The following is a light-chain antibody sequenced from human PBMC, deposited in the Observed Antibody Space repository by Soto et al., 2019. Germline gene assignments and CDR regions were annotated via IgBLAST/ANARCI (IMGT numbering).Light chain of an antibody. CDR3: QQYDDLPLT. Sequence: DIQMTQSPSSLSASVGDRVTITCQASQDISNYINWYQQKPGKAPQLLIYAASNLETGVPSRFSGSGSGSDFTLTISSLQLGELGTYFCQQYDDLPLTFGGGAKVEL. CDR2: AAS. J-gene: IGKJ4*01. V-gene: IGKV1-33*01. CDR1: QDISNY.